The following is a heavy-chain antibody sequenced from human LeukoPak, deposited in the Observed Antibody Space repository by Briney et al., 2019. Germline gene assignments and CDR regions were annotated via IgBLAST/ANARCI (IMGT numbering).Heavy chain of an antibody. CDR3: ASGDSGYSYGYSYYYYGMDV. J-gene: IGHJ6*02. D-gene: IGHD5-18*01. Sequence: SVKVSCKASGGTFSSYAISWVRQAPGQGLEWMGRIIPIVGIANCAQKFQGRVTITADKSTSTAYMELSSLRSEDTAVYYCASGDSGYSYGYSYYYYGMDVWGQGTTVTVSS. V-gene: IGHV1-69*04. CDR1: GGTFSSYA. CDR2: IIPIVGIA.